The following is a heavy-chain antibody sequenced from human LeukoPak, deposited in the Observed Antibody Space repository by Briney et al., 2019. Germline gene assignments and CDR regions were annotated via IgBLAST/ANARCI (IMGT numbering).Heavy chain of an antibody. J-gene: IGHJ3*02. CDR2: ISWNSGSI. CDR3: AKDIGDGPEGLIASDAFDI. V-gene: IGHV3-9*03. Sequence: GGSLRLSCAASGFTFDDYAMHWVRQAPGKGLEWVSGISWNSGSIGYADSVKGRFTISRDNAKNSLYLQMNSLRAEDMALYYCAKDIGDGPEGLIASDAFDIWGQGTMVTVSS. CDR1: GFTFDDYA. D-gene: IGHD5-24*01.